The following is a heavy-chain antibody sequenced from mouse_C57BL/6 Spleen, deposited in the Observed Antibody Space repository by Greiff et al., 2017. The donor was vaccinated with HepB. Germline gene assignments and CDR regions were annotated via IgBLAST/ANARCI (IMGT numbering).Heavy chain of an antibody. CDR1: GFTFSDYY. CDR3: AKGGDYGICFAY. CDR2: INYDGSST. J-gene: IGHJ3*01. Sequence: EVKLMESEGGLVQPGSSMKLSCTASGFTFSDYYMAWVRQVPEKGLEWVANINYDGSSTYYLDSLKSRFIISSDNAKNILYLQMSSLTSEDTATYYCAKGGDYGICFAYWGQGTLVTVSA. D-gene: IGHD2-4*01. V-gene: IGHV5-16*01.